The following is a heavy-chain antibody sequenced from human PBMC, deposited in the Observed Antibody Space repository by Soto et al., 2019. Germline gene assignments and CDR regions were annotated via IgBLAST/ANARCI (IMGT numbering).Heavy chain of an antibody. V-gene: IGHV4-4*02. CDR3: ARKGKYDFWSGYYTTLYYYYGMDV. Sequence: SETLSLTCAVSGGSISSSNWWSWVRQPQGKGLERIGEIYHSGSTNYNPSLKSRVTISVDKSKNQFSLKLSSVTAADTAVYYCARKGKYDFWSGYYTTLYYYYGMDVWGQGTTVTVSS. J-gene: IGHJ6*02. D-gene: IGHD3-3*01. CDR1: GGSISSSNW. CDR2: IYHSGST.